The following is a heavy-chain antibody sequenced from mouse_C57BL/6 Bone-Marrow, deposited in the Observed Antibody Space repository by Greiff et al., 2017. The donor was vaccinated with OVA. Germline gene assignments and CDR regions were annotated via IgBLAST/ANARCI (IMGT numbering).Heavy chain of an antibody. Sequence: VQLQQSGTVLARPGASVKMSCKTSGYTFTSYWMHWVKQRPGQGLEWIGAIYPGNSDTSYNQKFKGKAKLTAVTSASTAYMELSSLTNEDSAVYYCTPIYYDSLAYWGQGTLVTVSA. CDR3: TPIYYDSLAY. V-gene: IGHV1-5*01. J-gene: IGHJ3*01. D-gene: IGHD2-4*01. CDR1: GYTFTSYW. CDR2: IYPGNSDT.